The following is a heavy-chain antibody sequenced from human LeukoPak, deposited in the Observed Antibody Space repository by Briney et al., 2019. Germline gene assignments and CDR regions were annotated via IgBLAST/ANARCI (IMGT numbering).Heavy chain of an antibody. CDR1: VGSISSYY. Sequence: SETLSLTCTVSVGSISSYYWSWIRQPPGKGLEWIGYIYYSGSTNYNPSLKSRVTISLDTSENQFSLKLSSVTAADTAVYYCARQVVVVPAAARTLYYYMDVWGKGTTVTVSS. CDR2: IYYSGST. J-gene: IGHJ6*03. D-gene: IGHD2-2*01. V-gene: IGHV4-59*08. CDR3: ARQVVVVPAAARTLYYYMDV.